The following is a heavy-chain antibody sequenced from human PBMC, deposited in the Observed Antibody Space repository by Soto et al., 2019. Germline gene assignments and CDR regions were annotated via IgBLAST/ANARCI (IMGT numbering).Heavy chain of an antibody. CDR2: TYTGATT. CDR3: AREGDEYNYYFDY. D-gene: IGHD1-1*01. CDR1: GFSANSKH. V-gene: IGHV3-53*01. Sequence: ASLRLSCAASGFSANSKHMYCVRHAPGKRQKRDTVTYTGATTYYADSVKGRFTISRDNSKNTVYLQMSSLRDEDTAVYYFAREGDEYNYYFDYWGKGTLVAVSS. J-gene: IGHJ4*01.